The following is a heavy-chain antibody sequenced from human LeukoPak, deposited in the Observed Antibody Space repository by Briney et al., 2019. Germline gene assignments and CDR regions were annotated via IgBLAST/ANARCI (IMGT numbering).Heavy chain of an antibody. Sequence: SETLSLTCTVSGGSVSSYYWSWIRQPPGKGLEWIGYIYYSGSTNYNPSLKSRVTISVDTSKNQFSLKLSSVTAADTAVYYCACSPANWFDPWGRETLVTVSS. CDR3: ACSPANWFDP. CDR1: GGSVSSYY. J-gene: IGHJ5*02. V-gene: IGHV4-59*02. D-gene: IGHD2-2*01. CDR2: IYYSGST.